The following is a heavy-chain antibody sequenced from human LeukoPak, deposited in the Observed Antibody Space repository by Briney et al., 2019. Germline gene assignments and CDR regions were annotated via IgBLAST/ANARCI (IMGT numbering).Heavy chain of an antibody. CDR3: ARAGVDTSGYYYQGFDY. D-gene: IGHD3-3*01. J-gene: IGHJ4*02. V-gene: IGHV3-21*01. CDR2: ISSSSSYI. Sequence: GGSLRLSCAASGFTFSSYSMNWVRQAPGKGLEWVSSISSSSSYIYYADSVKGRFIISRDNAKNSLYLQVNSLRAEDTAVYYCARAGVDTSGYYYQGFDYWGQGTLVTVSS. CDR1: GFTFSSYS.